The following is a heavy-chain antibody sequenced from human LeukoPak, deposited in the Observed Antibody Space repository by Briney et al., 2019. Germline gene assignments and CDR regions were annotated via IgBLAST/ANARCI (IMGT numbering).Heavy chain of an antibody. CDR2: MNPNSGNT. J-gene: IGHJ6*02. CDR1: GYTFTSYD. CDR3: ARGRGGSSWYSPEYYYYGMDV. D-gene: IGHD6-13*01. V-gene: IGHV1-8*01. Sequence: ASVKVSCKASGYTFTSYDINWVRQATGQGLEWMGWMNPNSGNTGYAQKFQGRVTMTRSTSISTAYMELGSLRSEDTAVYYCARGRGGSSWYSPEYYYYGMDVWGQGTTVTVSS.